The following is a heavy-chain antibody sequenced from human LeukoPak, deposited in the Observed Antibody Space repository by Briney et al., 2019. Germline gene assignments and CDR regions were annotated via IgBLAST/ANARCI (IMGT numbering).Heavy chain of an antibody. V-gene: IGHV4-30-2*01. D-gene: IGHD3-10*01. CDR1: GDSLSRGDYS. CDR2: IFHSGHS. Sequence: SQTLSLTCAVSGDSLSRGDYSWSWIRQPSGKGLEWIGYIFHSGHSFYNPSLKSRITISVDKSKNQFSLRLTSVTAADTAVYYCARELWFVNAPGSWFDPWGQGTLVTVSS. CDR3: ARELWFVNAPGSWFDP. J-gene: IGHJ5*02.